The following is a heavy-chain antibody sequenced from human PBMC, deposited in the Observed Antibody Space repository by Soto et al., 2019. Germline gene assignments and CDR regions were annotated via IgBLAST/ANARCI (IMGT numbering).Heavy chain of an antibody. Sequence: PSETLSLTCTVSGGSISSGGYYWRWLRQHPGKGLEWIGYIYYSGSTYYNPSLKSRVTISVDTSKNQFSLKLSSVTAADTAVYYCASGVIAVAGTAFDYWGQGTLVTVSS. CDR3: ASGVIAVAGTAFDY. J-gene: IGHJ4*02. CDR1: GGSISSGGYY. V-gene: IGHV4-31*03. CDR2: IYYSGST. D-gene: IGHD6-19*01.